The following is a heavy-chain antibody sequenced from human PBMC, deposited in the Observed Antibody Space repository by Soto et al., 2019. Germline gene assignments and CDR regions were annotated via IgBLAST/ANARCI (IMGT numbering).Heavy chain of an antibody. V-gene: IGHV3-23*01. CDR2: ISGSGGST. Sequence: EVQLLESGGGLVQPGGSLRLSCADSGVTFYNYDMNWVRQAPGKGLEWVSGISGSGGSTSYADSVNGRFTISKHNSKNTVCLQRSSLRAADTAVYYCAKGMYDYGDYFDSGGRETLVTVSS. CDR1: GVTFYNYD. D-gene: IGHD4-17*01. J-gene: IGHJ4*02. CDR3: AKGMYDYGDYFDS.